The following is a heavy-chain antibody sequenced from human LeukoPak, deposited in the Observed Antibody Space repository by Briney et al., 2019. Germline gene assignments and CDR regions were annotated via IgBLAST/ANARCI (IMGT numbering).Heavy chain of an antibody. J-gene: IGHJ4*02. CDR1: GFTFSSYS. CDR3: ARGTTAFDY. D-gene: IGHD1/OR15-1a*01. CDR2: ISSSNYI. V-gene: IGHV3-21*01. Sequence: GGSLRLSCAASGFTFSSYSMNWVRQAPGKGLEWVSSISSSNYIYYADSVKGRFTISRDNAKNSLYLQMSSLRADDTAVYYCARGTTAFDYWGQGTLVTVSS.